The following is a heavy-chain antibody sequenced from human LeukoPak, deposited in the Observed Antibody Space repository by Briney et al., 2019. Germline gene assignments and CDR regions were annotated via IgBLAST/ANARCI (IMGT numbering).Heavy chain of an antibody. D-gene: IGHD6-6*01. V-gene: IGHV4-34*01. CDR3: ARGLVQLVGSDY. CDR2: INHSGST. Sequence: SETLSLTCAVYGGSFSGYYWSWIRQPPGKGLEWIGEINHSGSTNYNPSLKSRVTISVDTSKNQFSLKLSSVTAADTAVYYGARGLVQLVGSDYWGQGTLVTVSS. J-gene: IGHJ4*02. CDR1: GGSFSGYY.